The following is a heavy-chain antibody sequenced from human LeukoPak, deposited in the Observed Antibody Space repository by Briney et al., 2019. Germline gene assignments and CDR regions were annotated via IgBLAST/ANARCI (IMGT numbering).Heavy chain of an antibody. D-gene: IGHD2-8*02. CDR2: IAHHGNNK. CDR1: GFTFSSSA. V-gene: IGHV3-30*02. CDR3: AKDGSWSCTD. J-gene: IGHJ4*02. Sequence: PGGSLRLSCGASGFTFSSSAMHWVRQGPGKGLEWVAYIAHHGNNKYYADSVKGRFTISRDNSKGSLYLQMNSLRADDTAVYHCAKDGSWSCTDWGQGTLVRVSS.